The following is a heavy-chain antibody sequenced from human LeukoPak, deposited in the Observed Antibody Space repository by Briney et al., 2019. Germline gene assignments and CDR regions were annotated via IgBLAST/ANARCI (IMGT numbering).Heavy chain of an antibody. CDR3: AKGRGSYCFDY. D-gene: IGHD1-26*01. Sequence: GGSLRLSCAASGFTFSNYWMSWVRQAPGKGLEWVANIKQDGSEKYYVDSVKGRFTISRDNAKNSLYLQMNSLRAEDTAVYYCAKGRGSYCFDYWGQGTLVTVSS. CDR2: IKQDGSEK. V-gene: IGHV3-7*01. CDR1: GFTFSNYW. J-gene: IGHJ4*02.